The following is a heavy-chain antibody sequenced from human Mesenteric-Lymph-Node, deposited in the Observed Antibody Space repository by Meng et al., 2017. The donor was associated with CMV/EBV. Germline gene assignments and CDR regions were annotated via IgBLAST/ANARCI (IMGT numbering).Heavy chain of an antibody. D-gene: IGHD3-22*01. Sequence: QLELQESGPGLVKPSETLSLSCIVSGDSTSNSTAYWTWIRQPPGKGLEWIGSVHHSGTTYYNPSLKGRLTISVDTSANLFSLRLTTVTAADTATYYCARRGNYDSDYSEYWGQGTLVTVSS. CDR2: VHHSGTT. CDR1: GDSTSNSTAY. CDR3: ARRGNYDSDYSEY. V-gene: IGHV4-39*01. J-gene: IGHJ4*02.